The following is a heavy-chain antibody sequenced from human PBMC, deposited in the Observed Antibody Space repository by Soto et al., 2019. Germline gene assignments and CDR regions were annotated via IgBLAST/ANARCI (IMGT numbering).Heavy chain of an antibody. CDR2: IIPISGTT. J-gene: IGHJ6*02. Sequence: ASVKVSCKASGGTFSTHAIIWVRQAPGHGLEWMGGIIPISGTTYYTQKFQGRATITADEPTSTAFMELSSLKSEDTAVFYCARGYCSGGNCYSGMDVWGQGTMVTVSS. CDR3: ARGYCSGGNCYSGMDV. V-gene: IGHV1-69*13. CDR1: GGTFSTHA. D-gene: IGHD2-15*01.